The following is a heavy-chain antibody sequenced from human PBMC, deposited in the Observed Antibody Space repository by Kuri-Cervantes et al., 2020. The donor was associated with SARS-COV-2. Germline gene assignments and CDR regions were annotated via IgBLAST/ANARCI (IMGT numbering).Heavy chain of an antibody. V-gene: IGHV4-34*01. Sequence: SELLSFTCAVLGGSSSDYSWRWGRQLPGKGLEWIGDIKHNGNANYNPSFKSRVTISVDTSKNQFSLRLSSVIAADTAVYYCARGREGVEPATVLGLGFYYYYFMDVWGRGTTVTVSS. CDR1: GGSSSDYS. J-gene: IGHJ6*03. D-gene: IGHD2-2*02. CDR3: ARGREGVEPATVLGLGFYYYYFMDV. CDR2: IKHNGNA.